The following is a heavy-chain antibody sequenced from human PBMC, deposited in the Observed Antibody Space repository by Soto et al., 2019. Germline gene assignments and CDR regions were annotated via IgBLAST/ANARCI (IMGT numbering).Heavy chain of an antibody. Sequence: QVQLVQSGAEVKKPGSSVKVSCKASGGTFSSYAISWVRQAPGQGLEWMGGIIPIFGTANYAQKFQGRVTITADESTSTAYMELSSLRSEDTAVYYCARDQSRGYGSGSYYNFDYWGQGTLVTVSS. V-gene: IGHV1-69*01. CDR3: ARDQSRGYGSGSYYNFDY. CDR1: GGTFSSYA. CDR2: IIPIFGTA. J-gene: IGHJ4*02. D-gene: IGHD3-10*01.